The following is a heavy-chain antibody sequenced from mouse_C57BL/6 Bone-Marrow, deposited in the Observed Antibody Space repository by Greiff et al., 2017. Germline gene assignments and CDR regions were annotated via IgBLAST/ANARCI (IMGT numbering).Heavy chain of an antibody. D-gene: IGHD1-1*01. V-gene: IGHV1-53*01. CDR1: GYTFTSYW. J-gene: IGHJ2*01. Sequence: QVQLQQPGTELVKPGASVKLSCKASGYTFTSYWMHWVKQRPGQGLEWIGNINPSNGGTNYNEKFKSKATLTVDKSSSTAYMQLSSLTSEDSAVYYWARWGGQYYGSSRDYWGQGTTLTVSS. CDR3: ARWGGQYYGSSRDY. CDR2: INPSNGGT.